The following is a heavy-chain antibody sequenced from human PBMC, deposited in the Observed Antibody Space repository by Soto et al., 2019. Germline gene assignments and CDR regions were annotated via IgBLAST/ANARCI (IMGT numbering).Heavy chain of an antibody. CDR2: MNPNSGNT. Sequence: ASVKVSCKASGYTFTSYDINWVRQATGQGLEWMGWMNPNSGNTGYAQKFQGRVTMTRNTSISTAYMELSSLRSEDTAVYYCATGEALPYYYYGMDVWGQGTTVTVSS. J-gene: IGHJ6*02. V-gene: IGHV1-8*01. CDR1: GYTFTSYD. CDR3: ATGEALPYYYYGMDV.